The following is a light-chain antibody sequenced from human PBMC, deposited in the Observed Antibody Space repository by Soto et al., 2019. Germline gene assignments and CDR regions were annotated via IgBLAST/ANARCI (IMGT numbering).Light chain of an antibody. J-gene: IGKJ4*01. CDR2: ATS. V-gene: IGKV1-39*01. CDR1: KNIKKF. CDR3: QQSYSSPLT. Sequence: DIHMTQSHSSLSASVGDRVTITCRASKNIKKFLNCYQQRPGKAPSALIHATSTLQNGVSSRFSGSGYDTDFTLTITSLQPEDFATYFCQQSYSSPLTFGGGTKVEL.